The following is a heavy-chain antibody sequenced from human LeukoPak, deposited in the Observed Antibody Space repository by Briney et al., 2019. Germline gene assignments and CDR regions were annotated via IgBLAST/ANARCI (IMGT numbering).Heavy chain of an antibody. J-gene: IGHJ3*02. CDR3: ARSIVGGTSAFDI. CDR2: INHSGST. V-gene: IGHV4-34*01. D-gene: IGHD1-26*01. Sequence: SETLSLTCAVYGGSFSGYYWSWIRQPPGKGLEWIGEINHSGSTNYNPSLRSRVTISLDTSKNQFSLKLSSVTAADTAVYYCARSIVGGTSAFDIWGQGTMVTVSS. CDR1: GGSFSGYY.